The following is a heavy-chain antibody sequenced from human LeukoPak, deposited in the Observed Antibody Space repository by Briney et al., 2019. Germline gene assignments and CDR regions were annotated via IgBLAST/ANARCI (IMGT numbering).Heavy chain of an antibody. CDR3: GRDLEWFGESILFDY. CDR2: IYYSGST. J-gene: IGHJ4*02. Sequence: SETLSLTCTVSGGSISSSSYYWGWIRQPPGKGLEWIGSIYYSGSTYYNPSLKSRVTISVDTSKNQFSLKLSSVTAADTAVYYCGRDLEWFGESILFDYWGQGTLVTVSS. D-gene: IGHD3-10*01. V-gene: IGHV4-39*02. CDR1: GGSISSSSYY.